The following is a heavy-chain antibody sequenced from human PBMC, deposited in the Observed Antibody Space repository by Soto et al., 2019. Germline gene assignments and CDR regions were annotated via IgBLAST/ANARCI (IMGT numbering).Heavy chain of an antibody. J-gene: IGHJ6*03. V-gene: IGHV3-23*01. D-gene: IGHD2-2*01. CDR1: GFTFSSYA. CDR2: ISGSGGST. CDR3: AKGGGDIVVVPAAMGYYYYYMDV. Sequence: GGSLRLSCAASGFTFSSYAMSWVRQAPGKGLEWVSAISGSGGSTYYADSVKGRFTISRDNSKNTLYLQMNSLRAEDTAVYYGAKGGGDIVVVPAAMGYYYYYMDVWGKGTTVTVSS.